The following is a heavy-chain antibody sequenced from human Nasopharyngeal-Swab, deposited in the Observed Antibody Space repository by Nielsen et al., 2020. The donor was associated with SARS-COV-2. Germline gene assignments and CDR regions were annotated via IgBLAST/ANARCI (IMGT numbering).Heavy chain of an antibody. Sequence: GGSLRLSCGASGFTFSSYTMSWVRQAPGKGLEWVANIKQDGSEKYYVDSVKGRFTISRDNAKNSLYLQMNSLRAEDTAVYYCAKDREATYYYGSGSFDYWGQGTLVTVSS. CDR2: IKQDGSEK. CDR1: GFTFSSYT. D-gene: IGHD3-10*01. J-gene: IGHJ4*02. V-gene: IGHV3-7*05. CDR3: AKDREATYYYGSGSFDY.